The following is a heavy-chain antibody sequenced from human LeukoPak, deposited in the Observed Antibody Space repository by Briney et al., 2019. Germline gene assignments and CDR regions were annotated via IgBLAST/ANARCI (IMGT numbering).Heavy chain of an antibody. CDR1: GFTFSSYG. CDR3: ARVLRYCSGGNCYSGCLGYMDV. Sequence: GGSLRLSCAASGFTFSSYGMSWVCQAPGKGLGWVSAITAPFSPTADADSVPGRFTLPRDNSKNTLYLQMNSLRPEDTAVYYCARVLRYCSGGNCYSGCLGYMDVWGKGTTVTISS. CDR2: ITAPFSPT. D-gene: IGHD2-15*01. V-gene: IGHV3-23*01. J-gene: IGHJ6*03.